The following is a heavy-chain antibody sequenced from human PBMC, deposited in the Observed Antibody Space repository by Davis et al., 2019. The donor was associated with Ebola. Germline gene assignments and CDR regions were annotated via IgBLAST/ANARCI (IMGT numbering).Heavy chain of an antibody. V-gene: IGHV3-11*04. J-gene: IGHJ6*02. D-gene: IGHD3-3*01. CDR1: GFTFSDYY. Sequence: GESLKISCAASGFTFSDYYMSWIRQAPGKGLEWVSYISSSGSTIYYADSVKGRFTISRDNAKNSLYLQMNSLRAEDTAVYYCARDLSAYYDFWSGYYTARAYGMDVWGQGTTVTVSS. CDR2: ISSSGSTI. CDR3: ARDLSAYYDFWSGYYTARAYGMDV.